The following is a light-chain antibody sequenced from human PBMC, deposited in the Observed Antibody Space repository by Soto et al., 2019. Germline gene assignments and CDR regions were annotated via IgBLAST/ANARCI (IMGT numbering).Light chain of an antibody. CDR1: QSVSSY. V-gene: IGKV3-15*01. CDR3: QQYNDWPLT. Sequence: EIVLTQSPATLSLSPGERATLSCRASQSVSSYLAWYQQKPGQAPRLLIYGAFTRATGIPARFSGTGSGTEFTLTISSLQSEDFALCYCQQYNDWPLTFGQGTKVHIK. CDR2: GAF. J-gene: IGKJ1*01.